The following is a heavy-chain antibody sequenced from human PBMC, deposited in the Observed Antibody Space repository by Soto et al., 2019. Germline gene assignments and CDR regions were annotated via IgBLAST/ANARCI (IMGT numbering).Heavy chain of an antibody. CDR1: EFTFSNYA. Sequence: QVQLVESGGGAVQPGGSRRLSCAASEFTFSNYAMHWVRQAPGKGLQWLAVISYDGNNKYYADSVEGRFPISRDNSKNTVYLQLNSLRLEDTAVYYCARGPSYSDSYFDHWGQGTLVTVSS. CDR3: ARGPSYSDSYFDH. J-gene: IGHJ4*02. D-gene: IGHD4-17*01. V-gene: IGHV3-30*03. CDR2: ISYDGNNK.